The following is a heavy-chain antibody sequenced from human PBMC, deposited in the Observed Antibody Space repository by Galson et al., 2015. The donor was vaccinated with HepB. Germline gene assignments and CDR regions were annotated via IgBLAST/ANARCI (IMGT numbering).Heavy chain of an antibody. CDR1: GFTFSSYW. Sequence: SLRLSCAASGFTFSSYWMHWVRQAPGKGLVWVSSINSDGSSTSYADSVKGRFTISRDNAKNTLYLQMNSLRAEDTAVYYCARDGVGVYAMDASCQRTSVTASS. V-gene: IGHV3-74*01. J-gene: IGHJ6*02. CDR2: INSDGSST. D-gene: IGHD3-10*01. CDR3: ARDGVGVYAMDA.